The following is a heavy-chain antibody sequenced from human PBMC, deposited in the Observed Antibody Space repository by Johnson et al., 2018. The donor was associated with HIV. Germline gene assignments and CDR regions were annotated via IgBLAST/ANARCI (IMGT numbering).Heavy chain of an antibody. CDR2: ISSNGGST. Sequence: EVQLVESGGGLVQPGGSLRLSCAASGFTFSSYAMHWVRQAPGKGLEFVSAISSNGGSTYYANSVKGSFTISRDNSKNTLYLQMGSLRAEDMAVYYCARDSEDSSGFGAFDIWGQGTVVTVSS. D-gene: IGHD6-19*01. J-gene: IGHJ3*02. CDR3: ARDSEDSSGFGAFDI. V-gene: IGHV3-64*01. CDR1: GFTFSSYA.